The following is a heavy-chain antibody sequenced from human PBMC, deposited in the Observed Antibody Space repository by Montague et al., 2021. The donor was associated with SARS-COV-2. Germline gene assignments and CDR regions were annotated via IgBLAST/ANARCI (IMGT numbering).Heavy chain of an antibody. CDR1: GGSFSGYY. CDR3: ARGGTVTTFYYYYYGMDV. D-gene: IGHD4-17*01. J-gene: IGHJ6*02. CDR2: IKHSGST. V-gene: IGHV4-34*01. Sequence: SETLSLTCAVYGGSFSGYYWSWIRQPPGKGLEWIGEIKHSGSTNYNPSLKSQVTISVDTSKNQFSLKLSSVTAADTAVYYCARGGTVTTFYYYYYGMDVWGQGTSVTVSS.